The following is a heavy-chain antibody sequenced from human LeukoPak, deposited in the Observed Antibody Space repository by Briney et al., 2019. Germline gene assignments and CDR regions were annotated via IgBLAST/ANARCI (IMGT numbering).Heavy chain of an antibody. Sequence: GGSLRLSCTTPKFNFHNYGLTWVRQAPGRELEWVSGISRNSGSKGYADSVKGRFTISRDSAKNSLYLQMNSLRAEDMALYYGARGGGYSYEWGEIDYWGQGTLVTVSS. V-gene: IGHV3-9*03. D-gene: IGHD5-18*01. CDR3: ARGGGYSYEWGEIDY. J-gene: IGHJ4*02. CDR2: ISRNSGSK. CDR1: KFNFHNYG.